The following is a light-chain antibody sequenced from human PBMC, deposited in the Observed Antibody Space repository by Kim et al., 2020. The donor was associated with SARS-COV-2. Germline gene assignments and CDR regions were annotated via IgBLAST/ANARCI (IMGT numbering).Light chain of an antibody. CDR1: QIVSSNF. Sequence: EIVLTQSPGTLSLSPGERVTLSCRASQIVSSNFLAWYQQKPGQAPRLLIYAASSRATGIPDRFSGSGSGADFTLTISRLEPEDFAFYYCQQYGNSPYTFGQGTKLEI. V-gene: IGKV3-20*01. J-gene: IGKJ2*01. CDR3: QQYGNSPYT. CDR2: AAS.